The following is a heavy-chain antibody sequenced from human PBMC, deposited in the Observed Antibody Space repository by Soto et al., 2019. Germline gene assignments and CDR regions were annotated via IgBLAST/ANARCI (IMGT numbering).Heavy chain of an antibody. D-gene: IGHD6-13*01. CDR1: GYTFTSYG. V-gene: IGHV1-18*01. CDR3: ARDIGDSSSWYFSPDY. J-gene: IGHJ4*02. CDR2: ISAYNGNT. Sequence: GASVKVSCKASGYTFTSYGISWVRQAPGQGLEWMGWISAYNGNTNYAQKLQGRVTMTTDTSTSTAYMELRSLRSDDTAVYYCARDIGDSSSWYFSPDYWGQGTLVTVSS.